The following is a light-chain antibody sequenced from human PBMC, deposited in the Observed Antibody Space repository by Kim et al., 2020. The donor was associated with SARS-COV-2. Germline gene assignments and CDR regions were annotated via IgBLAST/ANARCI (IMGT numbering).Light chain of an antibody. CDR2: GAS. CDR3: QQYNSYPLT. Sequence: ASVGDRVTITCRASQSISSWLAWYQKIPGKAPKVLIYGASSLDSGVPSRFSGSGSGTEFTLTISSLQPDDFATYYCQQYNSYPLTFGGGTKVDIK. V-gene: IGKV1-5*01. J-gene: IGKJ4*01. CDR1: QSISSW.